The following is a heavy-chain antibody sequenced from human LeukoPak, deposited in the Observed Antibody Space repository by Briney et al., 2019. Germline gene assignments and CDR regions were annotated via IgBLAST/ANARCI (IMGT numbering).Heavy chain of an antibody. D-gene: IGHD7-27*01. CDR1: GYTFTGYY. J-gene: IGHJ3*02. CDR3: ARELLGDAFDI. CDR2: INPNSGGT. V-gene: IGHV1-2*02. Sequence: ASVKVSCKASGYTFTGYYMHWVRQAPGQGLEWMGWINPNSGGTNYAQKFQGRVTMTRDTYISTAYMELSRLRSDDTAVYYCARELLGDAFDIWGQGTMVAVSS.